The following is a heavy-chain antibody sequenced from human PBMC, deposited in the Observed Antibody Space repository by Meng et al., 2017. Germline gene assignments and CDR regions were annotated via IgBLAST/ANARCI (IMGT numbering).Heavy chain of an antibody. CDR3: AHRRGDSREGWFDP. J-gene: IGHJ5*02. CDR2: IYWDDDK. D-gene: IGHD2-21*02. Sequence: QIPFKEACPTLVQPTHTLTLTCPFSGFSLSTSGVGVGWIRQPPGKALEWLALIYWDDDKRYSPSLKSRLTITKDTSKNQVVLTMTNMDPVDTATYYCAHRRGDSREGWFDPWGQGTLVTVSS. CDR1: GFSLSTSGVG. V-gene: IGHV2-5*02.